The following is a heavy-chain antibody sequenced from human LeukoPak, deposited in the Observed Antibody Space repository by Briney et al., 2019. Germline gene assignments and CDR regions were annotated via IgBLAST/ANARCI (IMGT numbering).Heavy chain of an antibody. CDR2: IYYSGST. CDR1: GGSISSYY. D-gene: IGHD3-3*01. J-gene: IGHJ3*02. CDR3: ARGSPTYYDFWSGYSGGDAFDI. V-gene: IGHV4-39*07. Sequence: SETLSLTCTVSGGSISSYYWGWIRQPPGKGLEWIGSIYYSGSTYYNPSLKNRLTISVDTSKNQFSLKQSTVAAADTAVYYCARGSPTYYDFWSGYSGGDAFDIWGQGTMVTVSS.